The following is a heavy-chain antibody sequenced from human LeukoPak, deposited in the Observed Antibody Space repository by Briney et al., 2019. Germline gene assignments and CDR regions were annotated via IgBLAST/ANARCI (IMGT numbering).Heavy chain of an antibody. CDR1: GYSISSGYY. V-gene: IGHV4-38-2*01. J-gene: IGHJ4*02. CDR2: TYHSGST. D-gene: IGHD5-24*01. CDR3: ARSYRDGYNFLDY. Sequence: SETLSLTCAVSGYSISSGYYWGWIRQPPGKGLEWIGSTYHSGSTHYNPSLKSRVTISVDTSKNQFSLKLSSVTAADTAVYYCARSYRDGYNFLDYWGQGTLVTVSS.